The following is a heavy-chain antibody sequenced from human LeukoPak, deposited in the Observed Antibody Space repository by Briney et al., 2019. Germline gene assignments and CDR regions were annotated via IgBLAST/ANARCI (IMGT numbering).Heavy chain of an antibody. J-gene: IGHJ3*02. CDR3: ARDHYYDSSTDAFDI. CDR1: GFTVSSNY. Sequence: GGSLRLSCAASGFTVSSNYMSWVRQAPGKGLEWVSVIYSGGSTYYADSVKGRFTISRDSSKNTLYLQMNSLRAEDTAVYYCARDHYYDSSTDAFDIWGQGTMVTVSS. CDR2: IYSGGST. V-gene: IGHV3-66*01. D-gene: IGHD3-22*01.